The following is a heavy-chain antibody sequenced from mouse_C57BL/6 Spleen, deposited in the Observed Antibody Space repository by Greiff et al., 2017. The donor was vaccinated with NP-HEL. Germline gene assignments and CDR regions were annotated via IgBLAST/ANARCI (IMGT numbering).Heavy chain of an antibody. Sequence: EVQWVESGEGLVKPGGSLKLSCAASGFTFSSYAMSWVRQTPEKRLEWVAYISSGCDYIYYADTVKGRFTISRDNARNTLYLQMSSLKSEDTAMYYCTRESGNGFDYWGQGTTLTVSS. J-gene: IGHJ2*01. CDR3: TRESGNGFDY. CDR1: GFTFSSYA. CDR2: ISSGCDYI. D-gene: IGHD1-3*01. V-gene: IGHV5-9-1*02.